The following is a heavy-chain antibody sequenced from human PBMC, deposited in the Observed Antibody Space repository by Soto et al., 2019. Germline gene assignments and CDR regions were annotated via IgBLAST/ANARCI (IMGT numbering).Heavy chain of an antibody. D-gene: IGHD6-19*01. J-gene: IGHJ5*02. V-gene: IGHV4-59*12. CDR3: ARGAVAGTRWFDP. CDR2: IYYSGST. Sequence: SETLSLTCTVSGGSISSYYWSWIRQPPGKGLEWIGYIYYSGSTNYNPSLKSRVTISVDKSKNQFSLKLSSVTAADTAVYYCARGAVAGTRWFDPWGQGTLVTVSS. CDR1: GGSISSYY.